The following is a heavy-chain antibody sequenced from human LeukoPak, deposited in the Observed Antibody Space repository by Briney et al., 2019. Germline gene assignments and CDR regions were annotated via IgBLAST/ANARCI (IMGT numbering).Heavy chain of an antibody. V-gene: IGHV3-23*01. CDR2: ISGSGGST. D-gene: IGHD6-13*01. Sequence: GGSLRLSCAASGFTFSSYAMSWVRQAPGKGLEWVSAISGSGGSTYYADSAKGRFTISRDNSKNTLYLQTNSLRAEDTAVYYCAQDLGLAAAGKLFDYWGQGTLVTVSS. CDR3: AQDLGLAAAGKLFDY. J-gene: IGHJ4*02. CDR1: GFTFSSYA.